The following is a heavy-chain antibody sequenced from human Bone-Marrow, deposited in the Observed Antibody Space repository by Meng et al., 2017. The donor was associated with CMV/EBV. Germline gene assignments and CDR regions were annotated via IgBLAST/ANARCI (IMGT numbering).Heavy chain of an antibody. CDR2: ISSSSSTI. D-gene: IGHD3-10*01. V-gene: IGHV3-48*04. Sequence: ETLSLTCAASGFTFSSYSMNWVRQAPGKGLEWVSYISSSSSTIYYADSVKGRFTISRDNAKNSLYLQMNSLRAEDTAVYYCATYYYGSMDYYYGMDVWGQGTTVTVSS. CDR3: ATYYYGSMDYYYGMDV. CDR1: GFTFSSYS. J-gene: IGHJ6*02.